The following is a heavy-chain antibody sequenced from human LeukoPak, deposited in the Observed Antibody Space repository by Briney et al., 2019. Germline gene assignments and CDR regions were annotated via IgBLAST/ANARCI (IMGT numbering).Heavy chain of an antibody. Sequence: GGSLRLSCAASGFTVSRNYMSWGRQAPGKGLEWVSVSYSGGDTYYPDSVKGRFTVSRDNPKNTVYLQMNSLRAEDTAVYFCARSPVLDRNDWSFADWGQGTLVTVSS. V-gene: IGHV3-53*01. CDR1: GFTVSRNY. CDR3: ARSPVLDRNDWSFAD. J-gene: IGHJ4*02. D-gene: IGHD1-1*01. CDR2: SYSGGDT.